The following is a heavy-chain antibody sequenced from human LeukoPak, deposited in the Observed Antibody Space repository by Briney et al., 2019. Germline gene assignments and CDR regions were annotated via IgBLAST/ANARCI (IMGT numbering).Heavy chain of an antibody. V-gene: IGHV6-1*01. D-gene: IGHD3-22*01. CDR2: TYYRSKWYN. CDR3: ARESGHLVYNYMDV. CDR1: GDSVSSNNAV. J-gene: IGHJ6*03. Sequence: SQTLSLTCAISGDSVSSNNAVWNWIRQSPSRGLEWLGRTYYRSKWYNDYADSVESRITINVDTSKNQFSLQLNSVTPEDTAVYYCARESGHLVYNYMDVWGKGTTVTISS.